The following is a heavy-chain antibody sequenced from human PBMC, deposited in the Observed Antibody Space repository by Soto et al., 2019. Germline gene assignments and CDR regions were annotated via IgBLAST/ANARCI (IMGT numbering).Heavy chain of an antibody. Sequence: LCGGSISSGDYYWSWIRQPPGKGLEWIGYIYYSGSTYYNPSLKSRVTISVDTSKNQFSLKLSSVTAADTAVYYCARARLGYCSGGSCYSPYFDYWGQGTLVTVSS. D-gene: IGHD2-15*01. CDR2: IYYSGST. J-gene: IGHJ4*02. V-gene: IGHV4-30-4*01. CDR1: GGSISSGDYY. CDR3: ARARLGYCSGGSCYSPYFDY.